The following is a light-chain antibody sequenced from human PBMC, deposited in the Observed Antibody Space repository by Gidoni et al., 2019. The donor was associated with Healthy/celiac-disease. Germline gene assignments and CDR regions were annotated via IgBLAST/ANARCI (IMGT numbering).Light chain of an antibody. J-gene: IGLJ1*01. CDR1: SSDVGSYNL. CDR3: CSYAGSSTYV. CDR2: EGS. Sequence: QSALTQPASVSGSPGQSSTISCTGTSSDVGSYNLVPWYQQHPGKAPKLLIYEGSQRPSGVSTRFSGSKSGNTASLTISWLQAEDEADYYCCSYAGSSTYVFGTGTKVTVL. V-gene: IGLV2-23*01.